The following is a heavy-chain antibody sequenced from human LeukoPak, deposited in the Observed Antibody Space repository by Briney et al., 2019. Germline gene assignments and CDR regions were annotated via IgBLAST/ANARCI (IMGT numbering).Heavy chain of an antibody. CDR3: TREKVLRGDYYYMDV. CDR1: GFTLKNLY. Sequence: PGGSLTLSCAVSGFTLKNLYMHWLRHFPGEGLVWLSHIINDGAATNYTESVSGRVTISRDNANDILYLQMNSLRVEHTRIYYCTREKVLRGDYYYMDVWGKGTTVTVSS. CDR2: IINDGAAT. D-gene: IGHD3-10*01. J-gene: IGHJ6*03. V-gene: IGHV3-74*01.